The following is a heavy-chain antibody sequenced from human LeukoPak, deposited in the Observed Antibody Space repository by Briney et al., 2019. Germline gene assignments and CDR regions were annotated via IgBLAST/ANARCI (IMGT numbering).Heavy chain of an antibody. CDR1: GFTFSDHY. V-gene: IGHV3-72*01. J-gene: IGHJ4*02. Sequence: GGSLRLSCAASGFTFSDHYMDWVCQAPGKGLEWVGRSRNKANSYTTDYAASVKGRFTISRDDSKNSLYLQMNSLKTEDTAIYYCARAYSTTWYSPGYWGQGTLVTVSS. CDR3: ARAYSTTWYSPGY. CDR2: SRNKANSYTT. D-gene: IGHD6-13*01.